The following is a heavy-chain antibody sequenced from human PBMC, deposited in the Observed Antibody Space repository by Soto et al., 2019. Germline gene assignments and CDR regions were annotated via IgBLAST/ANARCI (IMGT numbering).Heavy chain of an antibody. CDR2: ISRYGDFT. D-gene: IGHD3-22*01. CDR3: AKDMYLVHYSRGYLFDN. Sequence: EVQLLESGGDLIQPGGYLRLSCAASGFTFNIYALTWVRQAPGKGLEWVSAISRYGDFTYYGDSVEGRFTISRDNSKNTLYWQMNSLRAEDTAVYYCAKDMYLVHYSRGYLFDNWGQGTLVTVSS. J-gene: IGHJ4*02. CDR1: GFTFNIYA. V-gene: IGHV3-23*01.